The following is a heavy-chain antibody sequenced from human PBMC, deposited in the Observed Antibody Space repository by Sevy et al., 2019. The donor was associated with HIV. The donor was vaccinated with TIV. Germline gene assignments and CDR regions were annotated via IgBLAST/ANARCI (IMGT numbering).Heavy chain of an antibody. D-gene: IGHD3-3*01. V-gene: IGHV1-24*01. Sequence: ASVKVSCKVSGYTLTELSMHWVRQAPGKGLEWMGGFDPEDGETIYAQKFQGRVTMTEDTSTDTAYMELSSLRSEDTAVYYCATSRFSEWLFPRIYGMDVWGQGTTVTVSS. CDR3: ATSRFSEWLFPRIYGMDV. J-gene: IGHJ6*02. CDR2: FDPEDGET. CDR1: GYTLTELS.